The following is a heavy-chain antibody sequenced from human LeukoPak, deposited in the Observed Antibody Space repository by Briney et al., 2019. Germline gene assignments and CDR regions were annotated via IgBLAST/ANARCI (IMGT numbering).Heavy chain of an antibody. Sequence: SETLSLTCTVSGDSITTHPWSWVRQTSGKGLDYIGFIDSNGNTNYTPSLKARVIISSDTSTNQISLTLNSVAAADTAVYYCSRLAKCDGNCYSFDLWGQGMLVTVSS. CDR2: IDSNGNT. V-gene: IGHV4-59*11. D-gene: IGHD2-21*02. CDR3: SRLAKCDGNCYSFDL. CDR1: GDSITTHP. J-gene: IGHJ4*02.